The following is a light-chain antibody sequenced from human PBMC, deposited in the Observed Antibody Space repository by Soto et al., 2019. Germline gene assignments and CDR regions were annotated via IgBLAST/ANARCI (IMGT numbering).Light chain of an antibody. CDR3: SSYTTSSRVV. J-gene: IGLJ2*01. CDR1: YSDVGAYSY. V-gene: IGLV2-14*03. CDR2: DVT. Sequence: QSVLTQPASVSGSPGQSITISCTGTYSDVGAYSYVSWYQHHPGKVPRLIIHDVTDRPSGVSDRFSGSKSGDTASLTISGLLAEDEAHYYCSSYTTSSRVVFGGGTKRPS.